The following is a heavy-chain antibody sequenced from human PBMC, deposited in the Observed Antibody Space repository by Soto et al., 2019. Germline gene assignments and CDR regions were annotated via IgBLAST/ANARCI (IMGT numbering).Heavy chain of an antibody. V-gene: IGHV4-31*03. CDR1: GGSISSGGYY. Sequence: SETLSLTCTVSGGSISSGGYYWSWIRQHPGKGLEWIGYIYYSGSTYYNPSLKSRVTISVDTSKNQFSLKLSSVTAADTAVYYCARDYGGNAWFDPWGQGTLVTVSS. CDR3: ARDYGGNAWFDP. CDR2: IYYSGST. J-gene: IGHJ5*02. D-gene: IGHD4-17*01.